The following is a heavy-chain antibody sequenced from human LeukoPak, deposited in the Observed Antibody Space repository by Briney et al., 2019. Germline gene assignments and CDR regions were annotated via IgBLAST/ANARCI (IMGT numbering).Heavy chain of an antibody. CDR1: GFTFSSYG. J-gene: IGHJ2*01. CDR3: ARDAGWLRFYWYFDL. Sequence: GGSLRLSCAVSGFTFSSYGMHWVRQAPGKGLEWVAVISHDGSDEYYADSVKGRFTISRDNSKNTVFLEMNSLRSEDTALYLCARDAGWLRFYWYFDLWGRGTLVAVSS. CDR2: ISHDGSDE. D-gene: IGHD5-24*01. V-gene: IGHV3-30*03.